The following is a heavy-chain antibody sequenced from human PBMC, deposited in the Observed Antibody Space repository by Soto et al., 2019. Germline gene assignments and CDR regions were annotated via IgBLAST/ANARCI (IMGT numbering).Heavy chain of an antibody. V-gene: IGHV3-33*01. CDR3: ARASLRSSGYYYYMDV. J-gene: IGHJ6*03. CDR1: GFTFSSYG. D-gene: IGHD2-8*02. Sequence: GGSLRLSCAASGFTFSSYGMHWVRQAPGKGLEWVAVIWYDGSNKYYADSVKGRFTISRDNSKNTLYLQMNSLRAEDTAVYYCARASLRSSGYYYYMDVWGKGTTVTVSS. CDR2: IWYDGSNK.